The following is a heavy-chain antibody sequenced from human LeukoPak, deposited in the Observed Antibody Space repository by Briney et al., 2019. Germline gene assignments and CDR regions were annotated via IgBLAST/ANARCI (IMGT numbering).Heavy chain of an antibody. CDR3: ARQGTSSYDSDY. Sequence: SETLSLTCTVSGGSISSSTYYWGWIRQPPGKGLEWIGSIYFSGSTYYNPSLKSRVAISVDTSKSQFSLKLSSVTAADTAVYYCARQGTSSYDSDYWGQGTLVTVSS. D-gene: IGHD2-2*01. J-gene: IGHJ4*02. V-gene: IGHV4-39*01. CDR2: IYFSGST. CDR1: GGSISSSTYY.